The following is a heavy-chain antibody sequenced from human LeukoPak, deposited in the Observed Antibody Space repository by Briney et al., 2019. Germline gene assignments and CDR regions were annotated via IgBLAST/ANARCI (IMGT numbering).Heavy chain of an antibody. CDR2: ISGSGGST. D-gene: IGHD1-1*01. V-gene: IGHV3-23*01. CDR1: GFTFSSYA. CDR3: ATQVGTRSGRQPLRGFAFDI. J-gene: IGHJ3*02. Sequence: GGSLRLSCAASGFTFSSYAMHWVRQAPGKGLEWVSAISGSGGSTYYADSVKGRFTISRDNSKNTLYLQMNSLRAEDTAVYYCATQVGTRSGRQPLRGFAFDIWGQGTMVTVSS.